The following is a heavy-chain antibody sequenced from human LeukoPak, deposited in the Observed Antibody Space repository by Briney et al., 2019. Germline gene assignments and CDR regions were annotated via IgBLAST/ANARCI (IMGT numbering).Heavy chain of an antibody. Sequence: SETLSLTCAVYGGSFSGYYWSWIRQPPGKGLEWIGEINHSGSTNYNPSLKSRVTISVDTSKNQFSLKLSSVTAADTAVYYCARLDYGGANWGQGTLVTVSS. D-gene: IGHD4-23*01. CDR2: INHSGST. V-gene: IGHV4-34*01. CDR1: GGSFSGYY. J-gene: IGHJ4*02. CDR3: ARLDYGGAN.